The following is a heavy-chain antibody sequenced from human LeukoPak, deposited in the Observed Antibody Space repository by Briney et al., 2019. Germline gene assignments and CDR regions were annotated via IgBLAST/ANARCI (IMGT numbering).Heavy chain of an antibody. CDR3: ARGSITVRNFDS. V-gene: IGHV1-18*01. CDR1: GYTFTHFV. CDR2: VSGFIGNT. Sequence: ASVKVSCKTSGYTFTHFVISWVRQAPGHGLEWMGWVSGFIGNTNYPQKFQGRVSMTTNSSTSSAYMELTSLRSDDTAVYFCARGSITVRNFDSGGQGTLVTVS. J-gene: IGHJ4*02. D-gene: IGHD2-21*01.